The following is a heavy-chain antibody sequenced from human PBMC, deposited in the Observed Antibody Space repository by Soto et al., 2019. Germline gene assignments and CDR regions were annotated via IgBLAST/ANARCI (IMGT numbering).Heavy chain of an antibody. CDR2: ISYRGRT. V-gene: IGHV4-31*03. CDR3: ARNVRLGYLGLRY. J-gene: IGHJ4*02. Sequence: QVQLQESGPGLVKPSQTLSLTCTVSGVSISSVDYYWSWIRQHPGKALEWIGYISYRGRTYYHSSRKSRLTISLDTSQNQLSLKLTSVTAADTAVYYCARNVRLGYLGLRYWGQRTLVTVST. D-gene: IGHD3-16*01. CDR1: GVSISSVDYY.